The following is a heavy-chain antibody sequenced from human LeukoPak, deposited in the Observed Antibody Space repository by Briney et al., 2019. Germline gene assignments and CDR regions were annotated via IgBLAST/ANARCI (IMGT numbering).Heavy chain of an antibody. D-gene: IGHD2-21*02. CDR1: GYTFTSYY. V-gene: IGHV1-46*01. Sequence: ASVTVSCKASGYTFTSYYMHWVRQAPGQGLEWMGIINPSGGSTSYAQKFQGRVTMTRDMSTSTVYMELSSLRSEDTAAYYCARGGPYCGGDCYSFDYWGQGTLVTVSS. CDR3: ARGGPYCGGDCYSFDY. J-gene: IGHJ4*02. CDR2: INPSGGST.